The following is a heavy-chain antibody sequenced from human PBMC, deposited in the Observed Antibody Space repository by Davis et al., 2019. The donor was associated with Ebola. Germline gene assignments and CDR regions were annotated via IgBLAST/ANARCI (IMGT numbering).Heavy chain of an antibody. J-gene: IGHJ4*02. CDR3: APGGGSHSPFDY. Sequence: PGGSLRLSCAASRFTFSSYAMSWVRQAPGKGLEWVSVISASGGSTYYADSVRGRFTISRDNSKNTLFLQMNSLTAEDTAVYYCAPGGGSHSPFDYWGQGTLVTVSS. V-gene: IGHV3-23*01. CDR2: ISASGGST. D-gene: IGHD1-26*01. CDR1: RFTFSSYA.